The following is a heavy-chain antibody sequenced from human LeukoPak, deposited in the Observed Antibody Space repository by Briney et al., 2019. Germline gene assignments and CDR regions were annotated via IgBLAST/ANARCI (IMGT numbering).Heavy chain of an antibody. CDR2: ISGSGGST. CDR1: GSTFSSYA. Sequence: QPGGSLRLSCAASGSTFSSYAMSWVRQAPGKGLEWVSAISGSGGSTYYADSVKGRFTISRDNSKNTLYLQMNSLRAEDTAVYYCAKDHRQWLVRGGADYWGQGTLVTVSS. CDR3: AKDHRQWLVRGGADY. V-gene: IGHV3-23*01. D-gene: IGHD6-19*01. J-gene: IGHJ4*02.